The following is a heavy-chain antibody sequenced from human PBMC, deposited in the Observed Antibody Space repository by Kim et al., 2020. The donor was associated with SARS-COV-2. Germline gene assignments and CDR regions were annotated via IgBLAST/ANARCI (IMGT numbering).Heavy chain of an antibody. Sequence: SETLSLTCTVSGDSLSNTYYYWAWVRQSPGKGLEWIGSLYYSGSTYYNPSLQGRVSMSVHRSKDQFSLSLTSVTAADTAIYYCARDNFSGSFFPYYYYYYFLDLWGPGTTVIVSS. CDR2: LYYSGST. CDR3: ARDNFSGSFFPYYYYYYFLDL. V-gene: IGHV4-39*07. CDR1: GDSLSNTYYY. J-gene: IGHJ6*02. D-gene: IGHD3-10*01.